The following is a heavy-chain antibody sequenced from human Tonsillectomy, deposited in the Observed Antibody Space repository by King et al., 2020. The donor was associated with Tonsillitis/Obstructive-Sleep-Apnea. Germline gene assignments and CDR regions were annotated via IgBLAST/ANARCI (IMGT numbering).Heavy chain of an antibody. Sequence: QLQESGPGLVKPSETLSLTCTVSGGSISSYYWSWLRQPPGKGLEWIGYIYYSGSTNYNPSLKSRVTISVDTSKNQFSLKLSSVTAADTAVYYCARHIPDFWSGYSGYWGQGTLVTVSS. CDR2: IYYSGST. CDR1: GGSISSYY. D-gene: IGHD3-3*01. J-gene: IGHJ4*02. V-gene: IGHV4-59*08. CDR3: ARHIPDFWSGYSGY.